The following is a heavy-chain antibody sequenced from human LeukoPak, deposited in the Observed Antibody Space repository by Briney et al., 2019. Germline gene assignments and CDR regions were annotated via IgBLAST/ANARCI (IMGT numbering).Heavy chain of an antibody. Sequence: GGSLRLSCAASGFTFSSYGMHWVRQAPGKGLEWVAVIWYDGSNKYYADSVKGRFTISRDNSKNTLYLQMNSLRAEDTAVYYCASIVVVPAATVRLGDYWGQGTLVTVSS. CDR3: ASIVVVPAATVRLGDY. D-gene: IGHD2-2*01. J-gene: IGHJ4*02. CDR2: IWYDGSNK. CDR1: GFTFSSYG. V-gene: IGHV3-33*01.